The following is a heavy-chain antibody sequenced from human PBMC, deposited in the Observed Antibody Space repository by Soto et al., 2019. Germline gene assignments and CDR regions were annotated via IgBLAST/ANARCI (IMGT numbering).Heavy chain of an antibody. D-gene: IGHD3-3*01. Sequence: SETLSLTCTVSGGSISSGGYYWSWIRQHPGKGLEWIGYIYYSGSTYYNPSLKSRVTISVDTSKNQFSLKLSSVTAADTAVYYCARDQELRFLEWFPTSYGMDVWGQGTTVTVSS. CDR2: IYYSGST. CDR1: GGSISSGGYY. V-gene: IGHV4-31*03. CDR3: ARDQELRFLEWFPTSYGMDV. J-gene: IGHJ6*02.